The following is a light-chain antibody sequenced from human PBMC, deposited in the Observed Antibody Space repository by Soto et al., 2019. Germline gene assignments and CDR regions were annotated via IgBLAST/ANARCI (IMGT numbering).Light chain of an antibody. CDR1: QSVGSY. J-gene: IGKJ4*01. CDR3: QQRRNWPPLT. CDR2: DAS. Sequence: EIVVTQSPATLSLSPGERATLSCRTSQSVGSYVAWYQKKPGQAPRLLIYDASNRATGIPARCSGSRSGGAFTLTIISILQPDFAVYYCQQRRNWPPLTFGGGTKVEIK. V-gene: IGKV3-11*02.